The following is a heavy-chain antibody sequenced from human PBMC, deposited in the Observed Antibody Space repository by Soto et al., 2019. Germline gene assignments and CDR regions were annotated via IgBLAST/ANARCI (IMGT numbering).Heavy chain of an antibody. J-gene: IGHJ4*02. CDR3: ARDVRFLEWLSFGY. CDR1: GGSISSYY. CDR2: IYYSGST. D-gene: IGHD3-3*01. Sequence: SETLSLTCTVSGGSISSYYWSWIRQPPGKGLEWIGYIYYSGSTNYNPSLKSRVTISVDTSKNQFSLKLSSVTAADTAVYYCARDVRFLEWLSFGYWGQGTLVTVSS. V-gene: IGHV4-59*01.